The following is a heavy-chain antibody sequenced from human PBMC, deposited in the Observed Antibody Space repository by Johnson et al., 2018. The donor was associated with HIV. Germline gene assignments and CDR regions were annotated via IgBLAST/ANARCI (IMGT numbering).Heavy chain of an antibody. CDR2: IGTAGDT. V-gene: IGHV3-13*01. D-gene: IGHD3-9*01. CDR3: AKEFRLGYPPQIDAFDI. J-gene: IGHJ3*02. CDR1: GFTFSSYD. Sequence: VQLVESGGGVVQPGGSLRHACAASGFTFSSYDMHWVRQATGKGLEWVSAIGTAGDTYYPGSVKGRFTLSRNNSKNPLYVQMNSLRAEDTAVYYCAKEFRLGYPPQIDAFDIWGQGTMVTVSS.